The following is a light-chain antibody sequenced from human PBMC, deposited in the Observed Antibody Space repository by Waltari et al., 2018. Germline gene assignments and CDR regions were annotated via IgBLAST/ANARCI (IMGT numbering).Light chain of an antibody. J-gene: IGLJ3*02. CDR2: VNSDGSH. CDR3: QTGGHGTWV. V-gene: IGLV4-69*01. Sequence: QLVLTQSPSASASLGASVKLTCTLSSGHSSNVIAWLQQQPEKGPRYLRKVNSDGSHSKGDKIPDLFSGSSSGTEHYLTISSLQSEDEADYYCQTGGHGTWVFGGGTKLTVL. CDR1: SGHSSNV.